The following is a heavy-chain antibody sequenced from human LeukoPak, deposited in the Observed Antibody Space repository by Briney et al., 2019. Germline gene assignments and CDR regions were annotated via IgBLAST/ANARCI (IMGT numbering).Heavy chain of an antibody. CDR2: ISGSGGNT. CDR3: AKDDAWLRFGE. V-gene: IGHV3-23*01. Sequence: GGSLRLSCAASGFTFSNYGMSWVRQAPGKGLEWVSAISGSGGNTYYADSVKGRFTISRDNSKNTLYLEVISLTAEDTAVYYCAKDDAWLRFGEWSQGTLVTVSS. CDR1: GFTFSNYG. D-gene: IGHD3-10*01. J-gene: IGHJ4*02.